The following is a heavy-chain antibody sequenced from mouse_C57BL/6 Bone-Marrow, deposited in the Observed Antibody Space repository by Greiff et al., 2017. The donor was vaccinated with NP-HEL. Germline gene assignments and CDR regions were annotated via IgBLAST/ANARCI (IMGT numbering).Heavy chain of an antibody. V-gene: IGHV1-18*01. CDR2: INPNNGGT. CDR3: ARSFFLTTADFDV. D-gene: IGHD1-1*01. CDR1: GYTFTDYN. J-gene: IGHJ1*03. Sequence: VQLQQSGPELVKPGASVKIPCKASGYTFTDYNMDWVKQSHGKSLEWIGDINPNNGGTIYNQKFKGKATLTVDKSSSTAYMELRSLTSEDTAVYYCARSFFLTTADFDVWGTGTTVTVSS.